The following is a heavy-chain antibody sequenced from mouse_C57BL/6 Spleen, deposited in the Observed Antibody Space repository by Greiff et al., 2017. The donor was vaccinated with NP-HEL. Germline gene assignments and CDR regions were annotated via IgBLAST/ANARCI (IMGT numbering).Heavy chain of an antibody. CDR2: INPNYGTT. D-gene: IGHD1-1*01. Sequence: LVESGPELVKPGASVKISCKASGYSFTDYNMNWVKQSNGKSLEWIGVINPNYGTTSYNQKFKGKATLTVDQSSSTAYMQLNSLTSEDSAVYYCARGDYGSSYWYFDVWGTGTTVTVSS. J-gene: IGHJ1*03. CDR1: GYSFTDYN. CDR3: ARGDYGSSYWYFDV. V-gene: IGHV1-39*01.